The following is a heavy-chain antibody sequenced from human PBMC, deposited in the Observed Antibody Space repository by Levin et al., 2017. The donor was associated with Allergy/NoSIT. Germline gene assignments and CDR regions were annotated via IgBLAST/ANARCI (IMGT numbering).Heavy chain of an antibody. V-gene: IGHV4-4*02. J-gene: IGHJ4*02. CDR3: ARNGGSANFY. D-gene: IGHD3-10*01. Sequence: SSETLSLTCTVSGASISSNDWWNWVRQPPGKGLEWLGEIHHSGIAHYKPSLKSRVSISLDKSKNQFSLRLNSVTAADTAVYYCARNGGSANFYWGQGTLVTVSA. CDR2: IHHSGIA. CDR1: GASISSNDW.